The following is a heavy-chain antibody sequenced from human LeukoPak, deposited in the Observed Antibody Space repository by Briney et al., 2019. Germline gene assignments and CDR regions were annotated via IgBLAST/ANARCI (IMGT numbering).Heavy chain of an antibody. J-gene: IGHJ5*02. CDR3: ARAARGYGPYNWFDP. CDR1: GGSIISYY. D-gene: IGHD5-12*01. Sequence: SETLSLTCTVSGGSIISYYWSWIRQPPGKGLEWIGYIYYSGSTNYNPSLKSRVTISVDTSKNQFSLKLSSVTAADTAVYYCARAARGYGPYNWFDPWGQGTLVTVSS. V-gene: IGHV4-59*01. CDR2: IYYSGST.